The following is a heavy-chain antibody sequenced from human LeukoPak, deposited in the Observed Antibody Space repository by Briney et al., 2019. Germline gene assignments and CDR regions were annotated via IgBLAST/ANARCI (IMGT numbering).Heavy chain of an antibody. J-gene: IGHJ6*02. D-gene: IGHD6-13*01. Sequence: GGSLRLSCAASGFTFSSYGMHWVRQAPGKGLEWVAVISYDGSNKYYADSVKGRFTISRDNSKNTLYLQMNSLRAEDTAVYYCAKDGGIALDHYYGMDVWGQGTTVTVSS. V-gene: IGHV3-30*18. CDR3: AKDGGIALDHYYGMDV. CDR2: ISYDGSNK. CDR1: GFTFSSYG.